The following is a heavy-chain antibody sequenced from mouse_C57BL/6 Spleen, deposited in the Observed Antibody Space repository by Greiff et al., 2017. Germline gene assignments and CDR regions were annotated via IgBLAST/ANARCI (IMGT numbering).Heavy chain of an antibody. CDR2: ISNGGGST. CDR1: GFTFSDYY. D-gene: IGHD1-1*01. Sequence: EVHLVESGGGLVQPGGSLKLSCAASGFTFSDYYMYWVRQTPEKRLEWVAYISNGGGSTYYPDTVKGRFTISRDNAKNTLYLQMSRLKSEDTAVYYCAGREGSSFPFDDWGQGTTLTVSS. CDR3: AGREGSSFPFDD. J-gene: IGHJ2*01. V-gene: IGHV5-12*01.